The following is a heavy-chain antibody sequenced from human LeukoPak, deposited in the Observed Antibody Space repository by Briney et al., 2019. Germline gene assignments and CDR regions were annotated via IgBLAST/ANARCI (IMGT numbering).Heavy chain of an antibody. CDR1: GGSISSYY. Sequence: SETLSLTCTVSGGSISSYYWSWIRQPPGKGLEWIGSIYYSGSTYYNPSLKSRVTISVDTSKNQFSLKLSSVTAADTAVYYCARGPYSYGSGAFDYWGQGTLVTVSS. CDR2: IYYSGST. CDR3: ARGPYSYGSGAFDY. D-gene: IGHD5-18*01. V-gene: IGHV4-39*07. J-gene: IGHJ4*02.